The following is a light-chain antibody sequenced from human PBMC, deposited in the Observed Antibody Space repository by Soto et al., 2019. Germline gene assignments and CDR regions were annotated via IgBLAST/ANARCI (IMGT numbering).Light chain of an antibody. CDR3: AAWDDSLNGWV. CDR1: SSNIGSYT. J-gene: IGLJ3*02. CDR2: TNN. V-gene: IGLV1-44*01. Sequence: QAVLTQPPSASGTPGQRVTISCSGSSSNIGSYTVNWYQHLPGTAPKLLIDTNNQRPSGVPDRFSGSKSGTSASLAISGLQSEDEADYYCAAWDDSLNGWVFGGGTKLTVL.